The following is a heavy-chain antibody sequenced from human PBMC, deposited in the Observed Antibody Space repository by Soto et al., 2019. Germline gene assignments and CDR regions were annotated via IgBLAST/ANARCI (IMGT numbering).Heavy chain of an antibody. CDR3: ARGDQNYYYGMDV. CDR1: GDSVSSNSAA. Sequence: PSQTLSLTCAISGDSVSSNSAALNWIRQSPSRGLEWLGRTYYRSKWYNDYAVSVKSRITINPDTSKNQFSLQLNPVTPEDTAVYYCARGDQNYYYGMDVWGQGTTVTVSS. D-gene: IGHD1-26*01. V-gene: IGHV6-1*01. CDR2: TYYRSKWYN. J-gene: IGHJ6*02.